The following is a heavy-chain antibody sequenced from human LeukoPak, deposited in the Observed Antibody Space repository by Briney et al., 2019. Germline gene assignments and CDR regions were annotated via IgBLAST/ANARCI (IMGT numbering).Heavy chain of an antibody. D-gene: IGHD3-3*01. V-gene: IGHV1-69*13. Sequence: ASVKVSCKASGYTFTSYYMHWVRQAPGQGLEWMGGIIPIFGTANYAQKFQGRVTITADESTSTAYMELSSLRSEDTAVYYCASHKRIFGVVIDLDFDYWGQGTLVTVSS. CDR1: GYTFTSYY. CDR2: IIPIFGTA. J-gene: IGHJ4*02. CDR3: ASHKRIFGVVIDLDFDY.